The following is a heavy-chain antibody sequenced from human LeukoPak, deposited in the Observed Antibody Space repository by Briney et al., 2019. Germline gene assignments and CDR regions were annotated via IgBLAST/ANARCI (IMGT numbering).Heavy chain of an antibody. CDR1: GFTFSSYS. Sequence: PGGSLRLSCAASGFTFSSYSMNWVRQAPGKGLEWVSSISSSSSYIYYADSVKGRFTIPRDNAKNSLYLQMNSLRAEDTAVYYCARDLWPLDAFDIWGQGTMGTVSS. J-gene: IGHJ3*02. V-gene: IGHV3-21*01. CDR3: ARDLWPLDAFDI. CDR2: ISSSSSYI.